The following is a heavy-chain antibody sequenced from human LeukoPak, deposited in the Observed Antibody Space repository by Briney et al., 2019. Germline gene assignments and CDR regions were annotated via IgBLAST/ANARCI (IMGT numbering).Heavy chain of an antibody. CDR3: ARSRRSIAVAGTGYFDY. Sequence: GGSLRLSCAASGFTFSSYAMSWVRQAPGKGLEWVSSISSSSSYIYYADSVKGRFTISRDSAKNSLYLQMNSLRAEDTAVYYCARSRRSIAVAGTGYFDYWGQGTLVTVSS. CDR1: GFTFSSYA. D-gene: IGHD6-19*01. CDR2: ISSSSSYI. V-gene: IGHV3-21*01. J-gene: IGHJ4*02.